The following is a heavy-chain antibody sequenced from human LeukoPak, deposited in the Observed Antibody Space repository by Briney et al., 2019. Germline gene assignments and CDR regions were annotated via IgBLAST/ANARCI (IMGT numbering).Heavy chain of an antibody. V-gene: IGHV4-30-2*01. CDR2: IYHSATT. J-gene: IGHJ5*02. D-gene: IGHD2-21*02. Sequence: PSQTLSLTCAVSGGSITSGGYSWNWIRQPPGKGLEWIGYIYHSATTYYNPSLGSRVTISVDRFKNQFSLKLSSVTAADTAVYYCARGDYCGGACYPDDGWFGPWGQGTLVTVSS. CDR1: GGSITSGGYS. CDR3: ARGDYCGGACYPDDGWFGP.